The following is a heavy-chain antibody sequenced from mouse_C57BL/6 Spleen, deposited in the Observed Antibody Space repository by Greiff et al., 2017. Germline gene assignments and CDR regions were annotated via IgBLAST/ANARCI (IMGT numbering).Heavy chain of an antibody. V-gene: IGHV5-4*01. Sequence: EVKLQESGGGLVKPGGSLKLSCAASGFTFSSYAMSWVRQTPEKRLEWVATISDGGSSTYYPDNVKGGFTISRDNAKNNLYLQISPVKSEGTDMYYCERDLSREYYGSSYYVDYWGQGTTLTVSS. CDR2: ISDGGSST. CDR3: ERDLSREYYGSSYYVDY. D-gene: IGHD1-1*01. CDR1: GFTFSSYA. J-gene: IGHJ2*01.